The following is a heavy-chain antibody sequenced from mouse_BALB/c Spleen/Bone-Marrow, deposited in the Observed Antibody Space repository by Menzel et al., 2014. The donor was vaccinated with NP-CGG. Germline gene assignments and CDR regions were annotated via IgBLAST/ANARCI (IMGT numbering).Heavy chain of an antibody. J-gene: IGHJ2*01. D-gene: IGHD4-1*01. V-gene: IGHV1-54*03. CDR1: GYAFTNHL. CDR2: INPGGGST. Sequence: QVQLQQSGAELVRPGTSVKVSCKASGYAFTNHLIEWVKQRPGQGLEWIGVINPGGGSTNYNENFKGKATLTADKSSSTPYMQLSSLTSDDSAIYFCARRLTGTLYFDYWGQGTTLTVSS. CDR3: ARRLTGTLYFDY.